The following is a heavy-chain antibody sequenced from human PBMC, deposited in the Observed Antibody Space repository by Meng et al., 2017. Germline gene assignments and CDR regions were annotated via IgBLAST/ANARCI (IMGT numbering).Heavy chain of an antibody. V-gene: IGHV1-69*06. D-gene: IGHD1-26*01. CDR1: GGTFSSYA. Sequence: QWQRGQSGAEVKKPGFSVKVSCKASGGTFSSYAISWVRQAPGQGLEWMGGIIPIFGTANYAQKFQGRVTITADKSTSTAYMELSSLRSEDTAVYYCARDGVGATEGYFDYWGQGTLVTSPQ. CDR3: ARDGVGATEGYFDY. CDR2: IIPIFGTA. J-gene: IGHJ4*02.